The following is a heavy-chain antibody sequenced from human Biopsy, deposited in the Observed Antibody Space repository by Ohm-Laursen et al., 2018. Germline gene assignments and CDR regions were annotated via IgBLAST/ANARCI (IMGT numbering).Heavy chain of an antibody. CDR2: ISDSGST. V-gene: IGHV4-59*08. D-gene: IGHD2-15*01. CDR1: GGSISSFY. CDR3: ARRGSGGRSFDH. J-gene: IGHJ4*02. Sequence: SDTLSLTCVASGGSISSFYWTWIRQPPGKGPEWIGDISDSGSTNYKPSLKSRVIISVDTSKNQFSLNLSSVTAADTAVYYCARRGSGGRSFDHWGQGTLVTVSS.